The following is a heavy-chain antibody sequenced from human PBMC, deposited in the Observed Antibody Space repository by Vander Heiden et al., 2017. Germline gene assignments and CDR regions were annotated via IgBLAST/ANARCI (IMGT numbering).Heavy chain of an antibody. V-gene: IGHV5-10-1*03. CDR2: IAPSDSFK. Sequence: EVQLVQSGAEVKKTGESLRISCEGYGYNFTIYWISWVRQMPGKGLEWMAKIAPSDSFKHVSPSFRGHVTLSVDKSINTAYLQWSSLKASDTAIYYCARHAGVIGFSTPPLHWGQGTLVTVST. D-gene: IGHD2-21*01. CDR3: ARHAGVIGFSTPPLH. CDR1: GYNFTIYW. J-gene: IGHJ3*01.